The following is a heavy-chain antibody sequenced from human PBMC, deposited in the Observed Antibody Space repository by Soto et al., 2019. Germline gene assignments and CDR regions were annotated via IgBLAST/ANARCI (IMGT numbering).Heavy chain of an antibody. V-gene: IGHV3-23*01. CDR1: GFTFSSYA. Sequence: LRLSCAASGFTFSSYAMSWVRQAPGKGLEWVSAISGSGGSTYYADSVKGRFTISRDNSKNTLYLQMNSLRAEDTAVYYCAKGATYYYGSGSLTLGYDMDVWGQGTTVTVSS. CDR3: AKGATYYYGSGSLTLGYDMDV. D-gene: IGHD3-10*01. CDR2: ISGSGGST. J-gene: IGHJ6*02.